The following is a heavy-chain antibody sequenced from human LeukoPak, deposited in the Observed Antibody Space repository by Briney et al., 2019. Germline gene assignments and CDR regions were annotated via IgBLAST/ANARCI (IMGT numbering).Heavy chain of an antibody. CDR1: GGSISGYY. Sequence: PSETLSLTCAVYGGSISGYYWSWIRQPPGKGLEWIGEINHSGSTNYNPSLKSRVTISVDTSKNQFSLKLSSVTAADTAVYYCARGRSSYGMDVWGKGTTVTVSS. J-gene: IGHJ6*04. V-gene: IGHV4-34*01. CDR3: ARGRSSYGMDV. CDR2: INHSGST.